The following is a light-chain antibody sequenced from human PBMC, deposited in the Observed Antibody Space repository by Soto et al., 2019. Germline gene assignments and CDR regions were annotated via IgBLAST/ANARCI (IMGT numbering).Light chain of an antibody. CDR2: DVS. Sequence: QSALTQPRSVSGSPGQSVTISCTGTSSDVGGYNYVSWYQQHPGKAPKLMIYDVSKRPSGVPDRFSGSKSVNTASLTISGLQAEDESAYYCCSYAGIYTWVFGTGTKLTVL. J-gene: IGLJ1*01. V-gene: IGLV2-11*01. CDR3: CSYAGIYTWV. CDR1: SSDVGGYNY.